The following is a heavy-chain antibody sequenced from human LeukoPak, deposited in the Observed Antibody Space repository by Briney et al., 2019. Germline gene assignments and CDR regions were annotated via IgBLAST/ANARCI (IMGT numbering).Heavy chain of an antibody. CDR1: GFTFSSHA. D-gene: IGHD5-24*01. CDR3: VKDGRMATITYNDLFDY. J-gene: IGHJ4*02. CDR2: ISSNGGST. Sequence: GGSLRLSCSASGFTFSSHAMHWVRQAPGTGLEYVSAISSNGGSTYYADSVKGRFTISRDNSKNTLYLQMSSLRAEDTAVYYCVKDGRMATITYNDLFDYWGQGTLVTVSS. V-gene: IGHV3-64D*06.